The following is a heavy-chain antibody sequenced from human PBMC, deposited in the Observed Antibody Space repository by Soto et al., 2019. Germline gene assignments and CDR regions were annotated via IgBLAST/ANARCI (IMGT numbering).Heavy chain of an antibody. V-gene: IGHV3-30-3*01. J-gene: IGHJ3*02. CDR3: AREALGEGAAAGFAFDI. CDR1: GFTFSSYA. D-gene: IGHD6-13*01. CDR2: ISYDGSNK. Sequence: GGSLRLSCAASGFTFSSYAMHWVRQAPGKGLEWVAVISYDGSNKYYADSVKGRFTISRDNSKNTLYLQMNSLRAEDTAVYYCAREALGEGAAAGFAFDIWGQGTMVTGSS.